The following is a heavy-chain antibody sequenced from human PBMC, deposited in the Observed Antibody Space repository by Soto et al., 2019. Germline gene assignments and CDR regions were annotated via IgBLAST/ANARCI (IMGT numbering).Heavy chain of an antibody. V-gene: IGHV3-15*07. CDR3: SALGV. D-gene: IGHD1-26*01. CDR1: GFNFINAW. J-gene: IGHJ6*02. CDR2: IKSKADGETT. Sequence: EVQLVESGGGLVEPGGSLRLSCAASGFNFINAWMHWVRQAPGKGLEWVGRIKSKADGETTDDAAPVKGRFIISRDDSKNTLYLQINSMKLEDTAVYYCSALGVWGQGTTVTVSS.